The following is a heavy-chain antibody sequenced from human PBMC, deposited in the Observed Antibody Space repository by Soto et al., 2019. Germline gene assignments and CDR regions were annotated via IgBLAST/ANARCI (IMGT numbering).Heavy chain of an antibody. J-gene: IGHJ5*02. CDR3: ARDNWGTDH. CDR2: ISYDGSNK. CDR1: GFSFSNYA. V-gene: IGHV3-30-3*01. D-gene: IGHD7-27*01. Sequence: PGESLRLSCAASGFSFSNYAMHWVRQAPGKGLEWVAVISYDGSNKYYADSVEGRFTLSRDNSKNTLYLQMSSLRAEDTAVYYCARDNWGTDHCGPGTLVTVSS.